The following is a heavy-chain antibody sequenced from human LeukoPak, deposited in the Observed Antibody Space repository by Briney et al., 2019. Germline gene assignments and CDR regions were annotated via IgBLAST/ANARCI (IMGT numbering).Heavy chain of an antibody. CDR1: GGSFSSYY. J-gene: IGHJ4*02. D-gene: IGHD6-19*01. Sequence: PSETLSLTCAVYGGSFSSYYWSWIRPPPGKGLEWIGNIYYSGSTNYNPSLKSRVTISVDTSKNQFSLKLSSVTAADTAVYYCARVYSSGWYDVGEYYFDYWGQGTLVTVSS. CDR2: IYYSGST. V-gene: IGHV4-59*08. CDR3: ARVYSSGWYDVGEYYFDY.